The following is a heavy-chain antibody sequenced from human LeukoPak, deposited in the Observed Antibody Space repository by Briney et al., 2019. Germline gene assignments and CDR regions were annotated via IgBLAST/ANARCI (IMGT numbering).Heavy chain of an antibody. CDR3: ASRSRGYSSSSVYFDY. J-gene: IGHJ4*02. CDR1: GGTFSSYA. D-gene: IGHD6-6*01. V-gene: IGHV1-69*13. CDR2: IIPIFGTA. Sequence: SVKVSCKASGGTFSSYAISWVRQAPGQGLEWMGGIIPIFGTANYAQKFQGRVTNTADESASTAYMELSSLRSEDTAVYYCASRSRGYSSSSVYFDYWGQGTLVTVSS.